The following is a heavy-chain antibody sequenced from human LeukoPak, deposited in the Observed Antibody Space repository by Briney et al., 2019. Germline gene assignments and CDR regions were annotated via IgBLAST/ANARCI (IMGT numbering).Heavy chain of an antibody. CDR2: TNQSGST. CDR3: AILAGQLAFDY. J-gene: IGHJ4*02. CDR1: AGSFSGYY. D-gene: IGHD3-16*01. V-gene: IGHV4-34*01. Sequence: SETLSLTCAVYAGSFSGYYWSWIRQPPGKGLEWIGETNQSGSTSYKTSLKSRVTISVDTSENQFSLKLSSVTAADTAVYYCAILAGQLAFDYWGQGTLVTVSS.